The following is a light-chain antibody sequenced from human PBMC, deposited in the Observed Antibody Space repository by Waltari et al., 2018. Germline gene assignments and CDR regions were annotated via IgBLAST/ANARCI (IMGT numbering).Light chain of an antibody. J-gene: IGLJ3*02. CDR3: SSYTTSGTWV. CDR1: RLYVGAYLL. CDR2: NVS. Sequence: QSALTQPVSVSGAAGQSITLSFLCTRLYVGAYLLVPWNQQRPGKAPKLIIHNVSNRPSGVSNRFSGSKSANTASLTISGLQAEDEADYYCSSYTTSGTWVFGGGTKVTVL. V-gene: IGLV2-14*03.